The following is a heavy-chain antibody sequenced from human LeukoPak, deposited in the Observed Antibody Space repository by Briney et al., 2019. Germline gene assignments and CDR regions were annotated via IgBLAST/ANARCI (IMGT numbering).Heavy chain of an antibody. J-gene: IGHJ1*01. V-gene: IGHV1-69*13. Sequence: ASVKVSCKTSGGTFNSHAISWVRQAPGQGLEWMGGIIPIFGTANYAQKFQGRVTITADESTSTAYMELSSLRSEDTAVYYCARVDSSGYHEYFQHWGQGTLVTVSS. CDR1: GGTFNSHA. D-gene: IGHD3-22*01. CDR3: ARVDSSGYHEYFQH. CDR2: IIPIFGTA.